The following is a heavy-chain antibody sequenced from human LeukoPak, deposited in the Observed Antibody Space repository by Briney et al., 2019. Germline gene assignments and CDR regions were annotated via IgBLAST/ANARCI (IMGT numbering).Heavy chain of an antibody. CDR2: INPSGGST. CDR1: GYTFTSYY. J-gene: IGHJ6*03. V-gene: IGHV1-46*01. D-gene: IGHD2-15*01. Sequence: ASVKVSCKASGYTFTSYYMHWVRQAPGQGLEWMGIINPSGGSTSYAQKFQGRVTITTDESTSTAYMELSSLRSEDTAVYYCARGSRGGTYYYYYYMDVWGKGTTVTVSS. CDR3: ARGSRGGTYYYYYYMDV.